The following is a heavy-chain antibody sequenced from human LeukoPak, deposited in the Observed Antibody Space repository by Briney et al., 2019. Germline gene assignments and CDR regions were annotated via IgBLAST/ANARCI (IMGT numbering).Heavy chain of an antibody. Sequence: PGGSLRLSCAASGFTISSYWMNWVRQAPGKGLEWVANIKQDGSEKKYVDSVKGRFTISRDNTQNSLYLQMSSLRAEDTAVYYCASGEYSGYDLVGRFDYWGQGTLVTVSS. CDR2: IKQDGSEK. D-gene: IGHD5-12*01. V-gene: IGHV3-7*03. CDR1: GFTISSYW. J-gene: IGHJ4*02. CDR3: ASGEYSGYDLVGRFDY.